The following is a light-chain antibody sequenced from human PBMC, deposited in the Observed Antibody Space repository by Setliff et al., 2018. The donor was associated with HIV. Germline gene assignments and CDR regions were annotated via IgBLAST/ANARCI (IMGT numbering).Light chain of an antibody. CDR2: NTD. CDR3: STWDDRLNV. CDR1: GSNIGRNS. Sequence: SALTQPPSTSGTPGQKVPIPCSGSGSNIGRNSVFWYQQLPGTAPKLLIYNTDQRPSGVPDRFSGSKSGTSASLAISGLQSEDEADYYCSTWDDRLNVFGTGTKVTVL. V-gene: IGLV1-44*01. J-gene: IGLJ1*01.